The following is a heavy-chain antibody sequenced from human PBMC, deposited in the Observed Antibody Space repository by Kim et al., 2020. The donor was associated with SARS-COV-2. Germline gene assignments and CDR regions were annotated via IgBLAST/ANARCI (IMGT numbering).Heavy chain of an antibody. D-gene: IGHD1-26*01. CDR3: ARSRYSGSYPIDY. Sequence: SETLSLTCAVYGGSFSGYYWSWIRQPPGKGLEWIGEINHSGSTNYNPSLKSRVTISVDTSKNQFSLKLSSVTAADTAVYYCARSRYSGSYPIDYWGQGTLVTVSS. CDR2: INHSGST. V-gene: IGHV4-34*01. J-gene: IGHJ4*02. CDR1: GGSFSGYY.